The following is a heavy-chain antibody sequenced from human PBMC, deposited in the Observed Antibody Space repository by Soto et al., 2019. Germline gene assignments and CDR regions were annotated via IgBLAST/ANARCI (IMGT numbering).Heavy chain of an antibody. D-gene: IGHD3-3*01. CDR2: FLIGGDT. V-gene: IGHV3-53*01. CDR1: GFVVRDYY. CDR3: AREPLWSGPLPLDAFDI. Sequence: GQSQKISCAASGFVVRDYYMSWVRQAPGKGLEWVAVFLIGGDTHYGESVKGRFTISRDNSKNTLYLQMNSLRAEDTAVYYSAREPLWSGPLPLDAFDILGQGTMVTVSS. J-gene: IGHJ3*02.